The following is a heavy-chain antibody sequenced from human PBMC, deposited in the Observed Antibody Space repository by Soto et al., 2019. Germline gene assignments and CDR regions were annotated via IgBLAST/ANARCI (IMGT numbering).Heavy chain of an antibody. D-gene: IGHD2-2*03. CDR2: IYHSGST. J-gene: IGHJ6*02. Sequence: SETLSLTCAVSGGSISSSNWWSWVRQPPGKGMEWIGEIYHSGSTNYNPSLKSRVTISVDKSKKQFSLKLSSVTAADTAVYYCSRLNGYCVSTNCHGYYGMDVWGQGTTVTVSS. V-gene: IGHV4-4*02. CDR1: GGSISSSNW. CDR3: SRLNGYCVSTNCHGYYGMDV.